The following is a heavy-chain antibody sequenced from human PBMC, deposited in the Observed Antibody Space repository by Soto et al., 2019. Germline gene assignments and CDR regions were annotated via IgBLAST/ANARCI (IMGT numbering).Heavy chain of an antibody. J-gene: IGHJ4*02. Sequence: ASVKVSCKASGYTFTSYAMHWVRQAPGQRLEWMGWINAGNGNTKYSQKFQGRVTITRDTSASTAYMELSSLRSEDTAVYYCARAGPYDFWSGHYPYFDYWGQGTLVTVSS. CDR3: ARAGPYDFWSGHYPYFDY. CDR1: GYTFTSYA. CDR2: INAGNGNT. V-gene: IGHV1-3*01. D-gene: IGHD3-3*01.